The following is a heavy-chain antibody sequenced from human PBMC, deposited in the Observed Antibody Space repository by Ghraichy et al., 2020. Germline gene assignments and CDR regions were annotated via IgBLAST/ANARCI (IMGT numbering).Heavy chain of an antibody. CDR1: GYSFSSYD. CDR3: ARREGQYLVLYYWYGMDV. CDR2: MNPNSGNT. Sequence: ASVKVSCKASGYSFSSYDINWVRQAAGPGLEWMGWMNPNSGNTGYAQKFQGRVTMTRNTSISTAYLELSSLRSDDTAVYYCARREGQYLVLYYWYGMDVWGQGTTVTVSS. D-gene: IGHD3-10*01. V-gene: IGHV1-8*01. J-gene: IGHJ6*02.